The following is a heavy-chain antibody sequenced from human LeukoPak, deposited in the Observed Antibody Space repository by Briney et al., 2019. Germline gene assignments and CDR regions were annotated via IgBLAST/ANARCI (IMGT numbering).Heavy chain of an antibody. V-gene: IGHV3-73*01. CDR1: GFTFSGSA. Sequence: GGSLKLSCAASGFTFSGSAMHWVRQASGKGLEWVGRIRSKANSYATAYAASVKGRFTISRHDSKNTAYLQMNSLKTEDTAVYYCTTFIAAAGIDYWGQGTLVTVSS. CDR3: TTFIAAAGIDY. CDR2: IRSKANSYAT. D-gene: IGHD6-13*01. J-gene: IGHJ4*02.